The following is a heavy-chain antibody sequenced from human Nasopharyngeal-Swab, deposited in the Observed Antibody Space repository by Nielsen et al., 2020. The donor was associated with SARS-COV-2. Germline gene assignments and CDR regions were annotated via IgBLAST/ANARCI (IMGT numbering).Heavy chain of an antibody. V-gene: IGHV3-23*01. CDR3: ANGIAVFDY. CDR2: ISGSGGST. Sequence: WIRQPPGKGLEWVSAISGSGGSTYYADSVKGRFTISRGNSKNTLYLQMNSLRAEDTAVYYCANGIAVFDYWGPGTLVTVSS. J-gene: IGHJ4*02. D-gene: IGHD6-19*01.